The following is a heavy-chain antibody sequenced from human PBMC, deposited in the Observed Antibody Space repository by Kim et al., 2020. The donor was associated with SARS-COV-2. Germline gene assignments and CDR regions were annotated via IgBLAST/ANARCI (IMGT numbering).Heavy chain of an antibody. CDR3: ARRLEATSFYEYFQY. CDR1: GYSFTGHY. CDR2: INPDSGGT. V-gene: IGHV1-2*02. Sequence: ASVKVSCKASGYSFTGHYLHWVRQAPGQGLEWMGWINPDSGGTKYARNLQGRVIMTRDTSIGTAYMELSRLRSDDTGVYYCARRLEATSFYEYFQYWGQGSLVTVSS. J-gene: IGHJ1*01. D-gene: IGHD2-2*01.